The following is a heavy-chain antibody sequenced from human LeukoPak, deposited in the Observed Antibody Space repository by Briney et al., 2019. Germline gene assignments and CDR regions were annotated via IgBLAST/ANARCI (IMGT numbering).Heavy chain of an antibody. CDR2: ISNDGSRS. J-gene: IGHJ4*02. D-gene: IGHD2-15*01. CDR3: VRDSGGPDY. CDR1: GFTFSNHW. V-gene: IGHV3-74*01. Sequence: GGSLRLSCAASGFTFSNHWMHWVRQAPGKGLVWVSDISNDGSRSSYADSVKGRFTISRDNAKNTLYLQMSSLRVEDTAMYYCVRDSGGPDYWGQGTLVTVSS.